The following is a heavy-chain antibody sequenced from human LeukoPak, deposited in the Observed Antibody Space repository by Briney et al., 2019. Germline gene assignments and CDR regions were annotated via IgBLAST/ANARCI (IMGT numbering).Heavy chain of an antibody. V-gene: IGHV1-18*01. J-gene: IGHJ6*02. CDR1: GYTFITYG. CDR3: AREGRGNWYYYNYYGMDV. D-gene: IGHD1-1*01. CDR2: ISGFNHNT. Sequence: ASVKVSCKASGYTFITYGISWVRQAPGQGLEWMGWISGFNHNTHYAQKLQGRVTMTRDTSTSTAYMELRSLRSDDTAVYYCAREGRGNWYYYNYYGMDVWGQGTTVTVSS.